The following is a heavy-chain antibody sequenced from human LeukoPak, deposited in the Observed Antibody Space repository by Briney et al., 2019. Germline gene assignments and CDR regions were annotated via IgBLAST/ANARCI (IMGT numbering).Heavy chain of an antibody. CDR3: ARGHYQGFDY. CDR1: GGSISGFY. CDR2: MYDSGSI. V-gene: IGHV4-59*01. D-gene: IGHD2-2*01. J-gene: IGHJ4*02. Sequence: SETLSLTCTVSGGSISGFYWSWIRQPPGRGLEWIGYMYDSGSINYNPSLKSRVTISADTSKSQFSLRLSSVTAADTAVYYCARGHYQGFDYWAREPWSPSPQ.